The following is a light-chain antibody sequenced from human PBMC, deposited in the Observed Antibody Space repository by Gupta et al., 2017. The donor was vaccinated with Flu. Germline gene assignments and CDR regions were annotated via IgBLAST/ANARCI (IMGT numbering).Light chain of an antibody. Sequence: QLVLPQSPSASASLGASVTLTCTLSSGHSSYAIAWHQQQPEKGSRYLMKLNSDGSHSKGDGIPDRLSGSSSGAERYLTISSLQSEDEADYYCQTWGTGIQVFGGGTKLTVL. CDR1: SGHSSYA. V-gene: IGLV4-69*01. J-gene: IGLJ3*02. CDR2: LNSDGSH. CDR3: QTWGTGIQV.